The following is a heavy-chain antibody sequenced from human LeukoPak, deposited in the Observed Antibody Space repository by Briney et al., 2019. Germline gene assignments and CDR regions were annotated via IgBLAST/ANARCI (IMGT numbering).Heavy chain of an antibody. CDR1: GFTFSGYV. V-gene: IGHV3-21*01. D-gene: IGHD3-10*01. CDR2: ITFSSSHI. CDR3: ARGPQFSGPGWFDP. J-gene: IGHJ5*02. Sequence: GGSLRLSCAASGFTFSGYVMTWVRQAPGKGLECVSSITFSSSHIYYADSVKGRFTISRDNTKDSLYLQMNSLRAEDTAIYYCARGPQFSGPGWFDPWGQGTLVTVSS.